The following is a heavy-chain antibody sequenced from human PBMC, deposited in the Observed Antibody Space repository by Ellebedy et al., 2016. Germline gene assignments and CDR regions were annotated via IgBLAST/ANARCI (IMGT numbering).Heavy chain of an antibody. J-gene: IGHJ5*02. CDR1: GGSISSYY. V-gene: IGHV4-59*12. CDR3: ARDGNDGGWFDP. CDR2: IYYSGST. Sequence: SETLSLXXTVSGGSISSYYWSWIRQPPGKGLEWIGYIYYSGSTNYNPSLKSRVTISVDTSKNQFSLKLSSVTAADTAVYYCARDGNDGGWFDPWGQGTLVTVSS. D-gene: IGHD1-1*01.